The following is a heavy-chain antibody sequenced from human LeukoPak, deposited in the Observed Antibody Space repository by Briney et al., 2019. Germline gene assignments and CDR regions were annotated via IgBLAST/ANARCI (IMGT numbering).Heavy chain of an antibody. V-gene: IGHV3-9*01. D-gene: IGHD2-2*01. J-gene: IGHJ4*02. CDR2: ISWNSRSI. CDR3: AKGRYQLPLYYFDY. Sequence: GGSLRLSCAASGFTFDDYAMHWVRQAPGKGLEWVSGISWNSRSIGYAASVNGRFTLSRDNAKNSLYLQMNSLRAEDTALYYCAKGRYQLPLYYFDYWGQGTLVTVSS. CDR1: GFTFDDYA.